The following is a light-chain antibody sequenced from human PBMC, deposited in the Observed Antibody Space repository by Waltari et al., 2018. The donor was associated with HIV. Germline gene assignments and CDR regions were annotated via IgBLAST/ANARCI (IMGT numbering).Light chain of an antibody. Sequence: QSALTQPRSVSGSPGQSVTISCTGTSSDIGGYNYVSWYQQDLGKAPKVMIYDVSKRPSGVPDRFSGSKSGNTASLTISGLQAEDEADYYCCAYAGSLLYVFGTGTKVTVL. CDR1: SSDIGGYNY. CDR2: DVS. V-gene: IGLV2-11*01. J-gene: IGLJ1*01. CDR3: CAYAGSLLYV.